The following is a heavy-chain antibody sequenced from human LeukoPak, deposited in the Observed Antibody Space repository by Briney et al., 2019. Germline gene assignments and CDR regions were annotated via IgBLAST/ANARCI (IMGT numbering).Heavy chain of an antibody. D-gene: IGHD5-24*01. CDR2: ILYDGSNK. V-gene: IGHV3-30*18. CDR3: AKDRERWLQSGLDY. CDR1: GFTFSSYS. Sequence: GGSLRLSCAASGFTFSSYSMNWVRQAPGKGLEWVAVILYDGSNKYYADSVKGRFTISRDNSKNTLYLQMNSLRAEDTAVYYCAKDRERWLQSGLDYWGQGTLVTVSS. J-gene: IGHJ4*02.